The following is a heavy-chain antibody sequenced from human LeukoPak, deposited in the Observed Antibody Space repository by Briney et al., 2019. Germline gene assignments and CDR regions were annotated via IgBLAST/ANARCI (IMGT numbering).Heavy chain of an antibody. V-gene: IGHV3-23*01. CDR3: AKDGGVTSSAWYGGAEFDY. Sequence: GGSLRLSCAASGFTFSSYAVSWVRQAPGKGLEWVSAISGSGGRTHYADSVKGRFTISRDNSKNTLYLQMNSLRAEDTAVYYCAKDGGVTSSAWYGGAEFDYWGQGTLVTVSS. D-gene: IGHD6-19*01. J-gene: IGHJ4*02. CDR1: GFTFSSYA. CDR2: ISGSGGRT.